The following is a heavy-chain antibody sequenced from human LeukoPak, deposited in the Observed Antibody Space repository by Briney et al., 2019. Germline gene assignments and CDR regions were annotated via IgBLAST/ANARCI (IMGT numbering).Heavy chain of an antibody. CDR3: ARDRNGRDSSGWYYFDY. V-gene: IGHV3-48*01. CDR1: GFTFSSYS. Sequence: GGSLSLSCAASGFTFSSYSMNWVRQAPGKGLEWVSYISSSSSTIYYADSVKGRFTISRDNAKNSLYLQMNSLRAEDTAVYYCARDRNGRDSSGWYYFDYWGQGTLVTVSS. D-gene: IGHD6-19*01. J-gene: IGHJ4*02. CDR2: ISSSSSTI.